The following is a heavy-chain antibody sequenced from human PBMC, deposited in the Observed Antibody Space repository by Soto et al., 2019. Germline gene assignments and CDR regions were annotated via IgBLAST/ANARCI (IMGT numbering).Heavy chain of an antibody. D-gene: IGHD2-15*01. CDR1: GLTFSISW. CDR2: IKPAGNEQ. CDR3: ATENTPYAFDM. V-gene: IGHV3-7*01. J-gene: IGHJ3*02. Sequence: VQLVESGGGLVQPGESLRLSCAASGLTFSISWMTWVRQAPVEGLEWVSNIKPAGNEQEYADYVKERITIARDNSKNSLFLQISGLRVEDTVVDYCATENTPYAFDMWGQGTMVTVSS.